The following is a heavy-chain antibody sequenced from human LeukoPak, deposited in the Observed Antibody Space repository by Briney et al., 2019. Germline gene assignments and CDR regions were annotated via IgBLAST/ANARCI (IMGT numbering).Heavy chain of an antibody. J-gene: IGHJ1*01. D-gene: IGHD1-14*01. CDR1: GGTFSSYA. CDR3: ARDSSDFRNLIPH. Sequence: SVKVSCKASGGTFSSYAISWVRQAPGQGLEWMGGIIPIFGTAKYAQKCQGRVTITADESTSTAYMELSSLRSEDTAVYYCARDSSDFRNLIPHWGQGTLVTVSS. V-gene: IGHV1-69*13. CDR2: IIPIFGTA.